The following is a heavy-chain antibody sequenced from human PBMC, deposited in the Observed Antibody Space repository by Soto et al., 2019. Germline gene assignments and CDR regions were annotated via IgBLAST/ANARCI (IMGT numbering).Heavy chain of an antibody. V-gene: IGHV1-46*01. CDR2: INPSGGST. Sequence: ASVKVSCKASGYTFTSYYMHWVRQAPGQGLEWMGIINPSGGSTSYAQKFQGRVTMTRDTSTSTVYMELSSLRSEDTAVYYCARYQAGVLMVYAIYYYYGMDVWGQGTTVTVSS. CDR1: GYTFTSYY. CDR3: ARYQAGVLMVYAIYYYYGMDV. D-gene: IGHD2-8*01. J-gene: IGHJ6*02.